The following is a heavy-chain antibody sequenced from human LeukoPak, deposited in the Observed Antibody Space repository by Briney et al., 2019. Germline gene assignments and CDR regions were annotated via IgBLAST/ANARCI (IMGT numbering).Heavy chain of an antibody. CDR3: ARAYSSSSGRDAFDS. CDR1: GFTFNSYN. CDR2: ISSSSSTI. Sequence: GGFLRLSCAASGFTFNSYNMNWVRQAPGKGLEWVSYISSSSSTIYYADSVKGRFTISRDSAKTSLFLQMNSLRDEDTAVYYCARAYSSSSGRDAFDSWGLGTLVPVSS. D-gene: IGHD6-6*01. J-gene: IGHJ3*02. V-gene: IGHV3-48*02.